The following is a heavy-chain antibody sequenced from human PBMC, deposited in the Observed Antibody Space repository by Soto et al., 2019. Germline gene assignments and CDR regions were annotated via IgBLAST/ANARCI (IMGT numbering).Heavy chain of an antibody. CDR2: IDWDDDK. CDR3: ARIRVVPAAIRVYYYGMDV. CDR1: GFSLSTSGMC. Sequence: SGPTLVNPTQTLTLTCTFSGFSLSTSGMCVSWIRQPPGKALEWLALIDWDDDKYYSTSLKTRLTISKDTSKNQVVLTMTNMDPVDTATYYCARIRVVPAAIRVYYYGMDVWGQGTTVTVSS. D-gene: IGHD2-2*02. J-gene: IGHJ6*02. V-gene: IGHV2-70*01.